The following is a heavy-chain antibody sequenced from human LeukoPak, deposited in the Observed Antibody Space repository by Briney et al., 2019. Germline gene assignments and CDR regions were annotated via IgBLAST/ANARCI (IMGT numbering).Heavy chain of an antibody. V-gene: IGHV3-9*01. J-gene: IGHJ4*02. CDR2: ISWDSGSV. CDR1: GFTFDNYA. D-gene: IGHD1-1*01. CDR3: VKEPTERYHIDY. Sequence: PGRSLRLSCAASGFTFDNYAMHWVRQAPGKGLEWVSGISWDSGSVEYADSVKGRFIISRDNAKSSLFLQMSSLRAEDTALYYCVKEPTERYHIDYWGQGTLVTVSS.